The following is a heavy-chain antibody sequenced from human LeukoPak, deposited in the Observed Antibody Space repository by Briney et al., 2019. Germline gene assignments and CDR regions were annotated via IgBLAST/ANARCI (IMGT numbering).Heavy chain of an antibody. Sequence: GGSLRLSCAASGFTFSSYAMHWVRQTPGKAGKGLEWVALISHDGSDKFYADSVKGRFTISRDSSKISLYLQMNSLRTEDTALYYCAMDIGTGTSDYFDHWGQGTLVTVSS. D-gene: IGHD1-7*01. CDR3: AMDIGTGTSDYFDH. J-gene: IGHJ4*02. CDR2: ISHDGSDK. CDR1: GFTFSSYA. V-gene: IGHV3-30-3*01.